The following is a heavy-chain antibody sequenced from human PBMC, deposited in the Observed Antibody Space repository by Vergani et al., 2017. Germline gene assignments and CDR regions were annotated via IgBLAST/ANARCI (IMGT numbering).Heavy chain of an antibody. Sequence: EVQLLESGGGLVQPGGSLRLSCAASGFTFSSYAMSWVRQAPGKGLEWVSAISGSGGSTYYADSVKGRFTISRDNSKNTLYLQMNSLGAEDTAVYYCAKGYSGYSSITDAFDIWGQGTMVTVSS. J-gene: IGHJ3*02. V-gene: IGHV3-23*01. CDR3: AKGYSGYSSITDAFDI. CDR1: GFTFSSYA. D-gene: IGHD6-13*01. CDR2: ISGSGGST.